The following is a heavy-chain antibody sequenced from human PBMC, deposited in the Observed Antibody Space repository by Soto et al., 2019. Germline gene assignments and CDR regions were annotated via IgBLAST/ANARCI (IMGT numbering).Heavy chain of an antibody. J-gene: IGHJ3*02. Sequence: QVQLVQSGAEVKKPGSSVKVSCKASGGTFSSYDISWVRQAPGQGREWMGGIIHIFGTANYAQKFQGRVTIAADKSTITAYMELSSLRSEDTAVCYCARDLHSTVVTRKNAFDIWGQGTMVTVSS. CDR1: GGTFSSYD. CDR3: ARDLHSTVVTRKNAFDI. D-gene: IGHD4-17*01. CDR2: IIHIFGTA. V-gene: IGHV1-69*06.